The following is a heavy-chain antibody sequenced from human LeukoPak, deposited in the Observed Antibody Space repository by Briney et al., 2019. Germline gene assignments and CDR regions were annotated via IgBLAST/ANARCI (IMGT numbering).Heavy chain of an antibody. CDR2: ISSSSSYI. CDR1: GFTFSSYS. D-gene: IGHD5-12*01. CDR3: AREVGYSGYDRDY. Sequence: PGGSLRLSCAASGFTFSSYSMNWVRQAPGKGLEWVSSISSSSSYIYYADSVKGRFTISRDNVKNSLYLQMNSLRAEDTAVYYCAREVGYSGYDRDYWGQGTLVTVSS. J-gene: IGHJ4*02. V-gene: IGHV3-21*01.